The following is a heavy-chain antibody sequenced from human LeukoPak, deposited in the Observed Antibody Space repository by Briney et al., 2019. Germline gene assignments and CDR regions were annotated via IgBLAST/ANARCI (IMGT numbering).Heavy chain of an antibody. Sequence: PGGSLRLSCAASGFTFSSYGMHWVRQAPGKGLEWVAFIRYDGSDKYYADSVKGRFTISRDNAKNSLYLQMNSLRAEDTAVYYCATDYGDYWGQGTLVTVSS. J-gene: IGHJ4*02. V-gene: IGHV3-30*02. CDR2: IRYDGSDK. CDR3: ATDYGDY. CDR1: GFTFSSYG.